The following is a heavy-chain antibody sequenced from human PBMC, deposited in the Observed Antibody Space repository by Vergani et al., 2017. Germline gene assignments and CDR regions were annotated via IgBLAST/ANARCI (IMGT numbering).Heavy chain of an antibody. CDR3: ARDLLPNYDFWSGYSHAYYYYYGMDV. CDR1: GFTFSSYW. Sequence: EVQLLESGGGLAQPGGSLRLSCAASGFTFSSYWMHWVRQAPGKGLVWVSRINSDGSSTSYADSVKGRFTISRDNAKNTLYLQMNSLRAEDTAVYYCARDLLPNYDFWSGYSHAYYYYYGMDVWGQGTTVTVSS. V-gene: IGHV3-74*01. CDR2: INSDGSST. J-gene: IGHJ6*02. D-gene: IGHD3-3*01.